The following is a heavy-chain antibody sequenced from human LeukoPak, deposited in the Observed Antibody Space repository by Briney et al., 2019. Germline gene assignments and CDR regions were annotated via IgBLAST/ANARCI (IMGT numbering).Heavy chain of an antibody. D-gene: IGHD6-19*01. V-gene: IGHV4-39*07. CDR3: ARGGSSGWKDAFDI. J-gene: IGHJ3*02. Sequence: SETLSLTCTVSGGSISSSSYYWGWIRQPPGKGLEWIGSIYYSGSTYYNPSLKSRVTISVDTSKNQFSLKLSSVTAADTAVYYCARGGSSGWKDAFDIWGQGTMVIVSS. CDR2: IYYSGST. CDR1: GGSISSSSYY.